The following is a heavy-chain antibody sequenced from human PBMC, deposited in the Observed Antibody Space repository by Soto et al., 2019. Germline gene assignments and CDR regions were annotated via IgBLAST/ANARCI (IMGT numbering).Heavy chain of an antibody. CDR1: GGSISSSSYY. J-gene: IGHJ6*02. CDR2: IFYSGST. Sequence: QLQLQESGPGLVKPSETLSLTCTVSGGSISSSSYYWGWIRQPPGKGLEWIGSIFYSGSTYYNPCLKSRVHISVDTSKNQLSLKLSAVTAADTAVYYCARHLTYCSAGSCYSDFPYYGMDVWGQGTTVTVSS. CDR3: ARHLTYCSAGSCYSDFPYYGMDV. D-gene: IGHD2-15*01. V-gene: IGHV4-39*01.